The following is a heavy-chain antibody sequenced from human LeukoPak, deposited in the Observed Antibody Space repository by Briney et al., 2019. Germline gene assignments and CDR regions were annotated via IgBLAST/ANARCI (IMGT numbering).Heavy chain of an antibody. D-gene: IGHD3-22*01. CDR1: GGSISSGSYY. Sequence: SQNLSLNCTVSGGSISSGSYYWRWIRQPAGKGLERIGRIYTSGSTNYIPSLKSRVTISVDTSKNQFSLKLSSVTAADTAVYYCASSSCRYYYDSSGYQDAFDIWGQGTMVTVSS. J-gene: IGHJ3*02. V-gene: IGHV4-61*02. CDR3: ASSSCRYYYDSSGYQDAFDI. CDR2: IYTSGST.